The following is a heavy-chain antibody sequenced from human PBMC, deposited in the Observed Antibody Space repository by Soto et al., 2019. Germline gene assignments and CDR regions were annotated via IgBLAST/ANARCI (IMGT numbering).Heavy chain of an antibody. D-gene: IGHD3-10*01. Sequence: SETLSLTCTVSGGSISSYYWSWIRQPPGKGLEWIGYIYYSGSTNYNPSLKSRVTISVDTSKNQFSLKLSSVTAADTAVYYCARGVILDYWGQGTLVTVSS. CDR1: GGSISSYY. CDR3: ARGVILDY. V-gene: IGHV4-59*08. CDR2: IYYSGST. J-gene: IGHJ4*02.